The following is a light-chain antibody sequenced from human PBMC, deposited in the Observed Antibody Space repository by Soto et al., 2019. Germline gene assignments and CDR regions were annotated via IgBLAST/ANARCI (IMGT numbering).Light chain of an antibody. J-gene: IGKJ1*01. CDR1: QSIGHY. CDR3: QHRSSWPWT. CDR2: DAS. Sequence: DIVLTQSPATLSLSPGERATLSCRASQSIGHYLAWYKQKPGQSPRLLIYDASNRATDIPVRFSGSGSGTDFTLTISNLDPEDFAVYYCQHRSSWPWTFGPGTRVEVK. V-gene: IGKV3-11*01.